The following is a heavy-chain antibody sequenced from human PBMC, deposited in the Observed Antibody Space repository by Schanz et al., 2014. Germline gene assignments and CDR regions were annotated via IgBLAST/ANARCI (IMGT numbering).Heavy chain of an antibody. CDR1: GGSFSGYY. V-gene: IGHV4-34*01. J-gene: IGHJ5*02. Sequence: QVQLQQWGAGLLKPSETLSLTCAVYGGSFSGYYWSWIRQPPGKGLEWIAEINHGGSTNYNPSLKSRVTISVDTSKNQFSLKLSSVTAADTAVYYCAREPLSGYNWFDPWGQGSLXTVSS. CDR2: INHGGST. CDR3: AREPLSGYNWFDP. D-gene: IGHD6-25*01.